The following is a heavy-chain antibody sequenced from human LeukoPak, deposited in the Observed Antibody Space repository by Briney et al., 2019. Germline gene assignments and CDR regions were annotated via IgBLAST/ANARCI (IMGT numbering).Heavy chain of an antibody. CDR3: AREGVGARHFDY. D-gene: IGHD1-26*01. Sequence: SETLSLTCTVSGGSISSSSYYWGWIRQPPGKGLEWIGSIYYSGSTYYNPSLKSRVTMSVDTSKNQFSLKLSSVTAADTAVYYCAREGVGARHFDYWGQGTLVTVSS. CDR2: IYYSGST. CDR1: GGSISSSSYY. J-gene: IGHJ4*02. V-gene: IGHV4-39*07.